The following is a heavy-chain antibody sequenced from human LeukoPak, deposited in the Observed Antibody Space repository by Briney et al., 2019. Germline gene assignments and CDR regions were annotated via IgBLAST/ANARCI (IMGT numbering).Heavy chain of an antibody. J-gene: IGHJ6*02. Sequence: GGSLRLSCAASGFTFSSYWMHWVRQAPGKGLVWVSRINSDGSSTTYADSVKGRFTISRDNAKNTLYLQMNSLRAEDTAVYYCARPRNDILSGFHYYYGMDVWGQGTTVTVSS. D-gene: IGHD3-9*01. CDR3: ARPRNDILSGFHYYYGMDV. CDR2: INSDGSST. V-gene: IGHV3-74*01. CDR1: GFTFSSYW.